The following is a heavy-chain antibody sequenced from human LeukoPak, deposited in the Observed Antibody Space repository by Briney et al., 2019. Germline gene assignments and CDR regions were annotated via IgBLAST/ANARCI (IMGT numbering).Heavy chain of an antibody. CDR3: ARAAGRFWADY. CDR2: ISSSSSTI. CDR1: GFTFSSYN. D-gene: IGHD3-16*01. V-gene: IGHV3-48*04. J-gene: IGHJ4*02. Sequence: SGGSLRLSCAASGFTFSSYNMNRVRQAPGKGLEWVSYISSSSSTIYYADSVKGRFTISRDNAKNSLYLQMNSLRVEDTAVYYCARAAGRFWADYWGQGTLVTVSS.